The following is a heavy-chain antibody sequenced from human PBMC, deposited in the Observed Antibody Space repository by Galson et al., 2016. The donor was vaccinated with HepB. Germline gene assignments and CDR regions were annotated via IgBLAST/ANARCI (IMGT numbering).Heavy chain of an antibody. CDR2: ISPTGAST. Sequence: SLRLSCAASGFTFSNYAMTWVRQAPGKGLEWVSGISPTGASTYYADSVQGRFTISRDNSNNMLHLQMNSLRAEDTAVYYWAKDFGYSSCPDPYFDYWGQGTLVTVSS. J-gene: IGHJ4*02. D-gene: IGHD6-19*01. CDR3: AKDFGYSSCPDPYFDY. CDR1: GFTFSNYA. V-gene: IGHV3-23*01.